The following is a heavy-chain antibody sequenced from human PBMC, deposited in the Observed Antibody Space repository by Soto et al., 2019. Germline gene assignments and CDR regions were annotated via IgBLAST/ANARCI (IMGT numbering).Heavy chain of an antibody. CDR3: ARSRTTVTTYDY. CDR1: GYTFTGYY. V-gene: IGHV1-2*04. J-gene: IGHJ4*02. Sequence: ASVKVSCKASGYTFTGYYMHWVRQAPGQGLEWMGWINPNSGGTNYAQKFQGWVTMTRDTSISTAYMELSRLRSDDTAVYYGARSRTTVTTYDYWGQGPLVNVSS. CDR2: INPNSGGT. D-gene: IGHD4-4*01.